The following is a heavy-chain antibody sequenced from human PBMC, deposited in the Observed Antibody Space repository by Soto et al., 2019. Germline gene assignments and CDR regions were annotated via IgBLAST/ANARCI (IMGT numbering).Heavy chain of an antibody. Sequence: LRLSCAASGFTFSSYAMSWVRQAPGKGLEWVSAISGSGGSTYYADSVRGRFTISRDNSKNTLYLQMNSLRAEDTAVYYCAKGTKSSGWNYWGQGTLVTVSS. CDR1: GFTFSSYA. CDR3: AKGTKSSGWNY. D-gene: IGHD6-19*01. J-gene: IGHJ4*02. CDR2: ISGSGGST. V-gene: IGHV3-23*01.